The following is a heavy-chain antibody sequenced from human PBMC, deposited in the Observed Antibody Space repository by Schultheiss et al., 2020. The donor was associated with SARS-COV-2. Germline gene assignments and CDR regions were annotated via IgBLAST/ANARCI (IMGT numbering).Heavy chain of an antibody. V-gene: IGHV3-48*03. J-gene: IGHJ4*02. CDR1: GFTFSSYA. Sequence: GGSLRLSCAASGFTFSSYAMSWVRQAPGKGLEWVSYISSSGSTIYYSDSVKGRFTISRDNAKNSLYLQMNSLRAEDTAVYYCARASYYYGSGYNFDYWGQGTLVTVSS. CDR3: ARASYYYGSGYNFDY. CDR2: ISSSGSTI. D-gene: IGHD3-10*01.